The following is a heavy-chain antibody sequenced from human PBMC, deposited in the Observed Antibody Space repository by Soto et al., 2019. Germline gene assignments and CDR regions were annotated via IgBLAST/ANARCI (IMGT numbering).Heavy chain of an antibody. V-gene: IGHV4-59*01. CDR2: IYYSGST. J-gene: IGHJ4*02. CDR1: GGSISSYY. CDR3: ARNHRLIPYYFDY. D-gene: IGHD2-2*01. Sequence: SETLSLTCTVSGGSISSYYWSWIRQPPGKGLEWIGYIYYSGSTNYNPSLKSRVTISVDTSKNQFSLKLSSVTAADTAVYYCARNHRLIPYYFDYWGQGTLVTVSS.